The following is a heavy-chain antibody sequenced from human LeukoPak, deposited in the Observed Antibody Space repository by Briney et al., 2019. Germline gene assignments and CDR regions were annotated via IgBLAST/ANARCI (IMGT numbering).Heavy chain of an antibody. V-gene: IGHV4-61*02. CDR1: GGSISSGSYY. J-gene: IGHJ5*02. CDR3: ARHPDEAGYYYDSSGYYYVDWFDP. CDR2: IYTSGST. D-gene: IGHD3-22*01. Sequence: PSETLSLTXTVSGGSISSGSYYWSWIRQPAGKGLEWIGRIYTSGSTNYNPSIKSRVTISVDTSKNPFSLKLSSVTAADTAVYYCARHPDEAGYYYDSSGYYYVDWFDPWGPGTLVTVSS.